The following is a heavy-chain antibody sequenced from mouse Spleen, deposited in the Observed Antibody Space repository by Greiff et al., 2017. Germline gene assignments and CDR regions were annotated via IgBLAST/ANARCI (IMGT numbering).Heavy chain of an antibody. D-gene: IGHD3-1*01. V-gene: IGHV1-69*02. Sequence: QVQLQQPGAELVKPGASVKLSCKASGYTFTSYWMHWVKQRPGQGLEWIGEIDPSDSYTNYNQKFKGKATLTVDKSSSTAYMQLSSLTSEDSAVYYCAKGSSGYDPFAYWGQGTLVTVSA. CDR1: GYTFTSYW. CDR2: IDPSDSYT. CDR3: AKGSSGYDPFAY. J-gene: IGHJ3*01.